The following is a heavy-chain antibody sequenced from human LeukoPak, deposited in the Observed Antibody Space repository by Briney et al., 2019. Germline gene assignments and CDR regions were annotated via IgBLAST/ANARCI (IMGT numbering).Heavy chain of an antibody. J-gene: IGHJ4*02. CDR3: ARSYSGYDYLDY. CDR1: GYSFPSYW. V-gene: IGHV5-10-1*01. Sequence: GESLQISCKGSGYSFPSYWITWVRQMPGKGLEWMGRIDPSDSYTNYRPSFQGHVTISADKSISTAYLQWSSLKASDTAMYYCARSYSGYDYLDYWGQGTLVTVSS. D-gene: IGHD5-12*01. CDR2: IDPSDSYT.